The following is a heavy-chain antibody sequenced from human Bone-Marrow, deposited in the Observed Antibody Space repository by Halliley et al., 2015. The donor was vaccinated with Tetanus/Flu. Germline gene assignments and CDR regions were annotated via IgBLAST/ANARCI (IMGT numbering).Heavy chain of an antibody. J-gene: IGHJ5*02. CDR3: ARGHTGNSIYNWFDP. V-gene: IGHV4-34*01. D-gene: IGHD1-7*01. CDR2: IIPYGNI. Sequence: TLSLTCAVYGGSFGDSGYYWNWCRQPPGKGLEWIGEIIPYGNINYNQSLQSRVTISVDTSKNQFSLKLSSVSAADTAVYYCARGHTGNSIYNWFDPWGQGTLVTVSS. CDR1: GGSFGDSGYY.